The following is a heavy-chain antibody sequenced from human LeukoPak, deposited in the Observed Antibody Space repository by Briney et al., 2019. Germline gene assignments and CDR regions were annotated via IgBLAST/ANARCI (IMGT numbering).Heavy chain of an antibody. D-gene: IGHD3-10*01. CDR3: ARGPITMVRGGNWFDP. J-gene: IGHJ5*02. V-gene: IGHV4-38-2*02. CDR2: INHSGST. CDR1: GYSISSGYY. Sequence: PSETLSLTCTVSGYSISSGYYWGWIRQPPGKGLEWIGEINHSGSTNYNPSLKSRVTISVDTSKNQFSLKLSSVTAADTAVYYCARGPITMVRGGNWFDPWGQGTLVTVSS.